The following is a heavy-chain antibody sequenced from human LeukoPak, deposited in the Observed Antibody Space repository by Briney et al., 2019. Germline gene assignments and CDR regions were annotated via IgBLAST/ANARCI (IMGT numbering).Heavy chain of an antibody. CDR2: IYYSGST. CDR3: ARDSRWNPGPNS. V-gene: IGHV4-59*01. J-gene: IGHJ5*02. CDR1: GGSISSYY. D-gene: IGHD1-1*01. Sequence: SETLSLTCTVAGGSISSYYWSWIRQPPGKGLEWVGYIYYSGSTNYSPSLKSRVTISVDTSQNQFSLKLSSVTAADTAVYYCARDSRWNPGPNSWGQGTLVTVSS.